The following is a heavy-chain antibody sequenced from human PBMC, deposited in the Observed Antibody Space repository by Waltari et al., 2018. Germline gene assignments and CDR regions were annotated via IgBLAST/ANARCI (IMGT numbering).Heavy chain of an antibody. V-gene: IGHV3-53*01. CDR2: IYSGGIT. D-gene: IGHD2-15*01. Sequence: ELQLVESGGGLIQPGGSLRLSCAASGFNVNTHYMSWVRQALGKGLEWISVIYSGGITDYADSVKGRFTISRDSYRNTLSLQMISLRAEDTAVYYCARAESGGMFDYYYGMDVWGQGTTVTVSS. CDR1: GFNVNTHY. CDR3: ARAESGGMFDYYYGMDV. J-gene: IGHJ6*02.